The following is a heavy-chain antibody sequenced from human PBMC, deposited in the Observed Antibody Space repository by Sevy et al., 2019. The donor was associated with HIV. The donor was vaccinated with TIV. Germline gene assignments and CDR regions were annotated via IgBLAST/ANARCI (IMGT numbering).Heavy chain of an antibody. CDR2: ISGSGAST. D-gene: IGHD6-13*01. Sequence: GGSLRLSCAASGFTFTIYAMTWVRQAPGRGLEWVSVISGSGASTYYTDSVKGRFTISRDNSKNTLYLQMNSLRAEDTAIYYCAKDRIQWGSSCDYWGQGTLVTVSS. CDR1: GFTFTIYA. J-gene: IGHJ4*02. V-gene: IGHV3-23*01. CDR3: AKDRIQWGSSCDY.